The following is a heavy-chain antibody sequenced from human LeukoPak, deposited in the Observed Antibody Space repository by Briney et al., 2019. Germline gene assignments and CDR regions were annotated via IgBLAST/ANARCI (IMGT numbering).Heavy chain of an antibody. CDR2: ISGSGGST. D-gene: IGHD6-6*01. CDR1: GFTFSSYA. CDR3: AKDQAEYSSSSRFDY. Sequence: PGGSLRLSCAASGFTFSSYAMSWVRQAPGKGLEWVSAISGSGGSTYYADSVKGRFTISRDNSKNTLYLQMNSLRAEDTAVYYCAKDQAEYSSSSRFDYWGQGTLVTVSS. J-gene: IGHJ4*02. V-gene: IGHV3-23*01.